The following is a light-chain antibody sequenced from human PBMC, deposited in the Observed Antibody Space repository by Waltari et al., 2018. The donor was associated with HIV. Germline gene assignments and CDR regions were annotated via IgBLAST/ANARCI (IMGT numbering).Light chain of an antibody. CDR1: QSVNSN. Sequence: EIVMTQSPATLSVSPGERATLSCRASQSVNSNLAWYHQKPGQAPRPLVYGASTRATGIPARFSGSGSGTEFTLTISSLQSEDFAMYFCQQYQIWPLTFGQGTKVEIK. CDR3: QQYQIWPLT. J-gene: IGKJ1*01. CDR2: GAS. V-gene: IGKV3-15*01.